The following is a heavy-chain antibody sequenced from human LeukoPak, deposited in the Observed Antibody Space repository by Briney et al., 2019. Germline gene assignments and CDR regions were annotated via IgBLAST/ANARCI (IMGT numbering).Heavy chain of an antibody. V-gene: IGHV1-69*04. J-gene: IGHJ4*02. CDR1: GGTFSSYA. CDR3: ARDRRPYYDILTGYSAYFDY. CDR2: IIPILGIA. D-gene: IGHD3-9*01. Sequence: SVKVSCKASGGTFSSYAISWVRQAPGQGLEWMGRIIPILGIANYAQKFQGRVTITADKSTSTAYMELSSLRSEDTAVYYCARDRRPYYDILTGYSAYFDYWGQGTLVTVSS.